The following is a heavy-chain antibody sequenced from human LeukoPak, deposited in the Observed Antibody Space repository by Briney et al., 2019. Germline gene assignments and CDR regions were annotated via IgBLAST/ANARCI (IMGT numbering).Heavy chain of an antibody. CDR1: GFTFSSYG. D-gene: IGHD3-10*01. Sequence: GGSLRLSCAASGFTFSSYGMHWVRQAPGKGLEWVAVISYDGSNKYYADSVKGRFTISRDNSKNTLYLQMNSLRAEDTAVYYCAKDRMVRGLKIPDYWGQGTLVTVSS. V-gene: IGHV3-30*18. CDR3: AKDRMVRGLKIPDY. J-gene: IGHJ4*02. CDR2: ISYDGSNK.